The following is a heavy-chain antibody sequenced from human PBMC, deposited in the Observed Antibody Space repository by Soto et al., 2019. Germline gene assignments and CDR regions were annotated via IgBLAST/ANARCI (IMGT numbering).Heavy chain of an antibody. CDR1: GFTFSNYA. D-gene: IGHD4-17*01. CDR3: ARDPYSSTTVTRMDY. V-gene: IGHV3-48*02. J-gene: IGHJ4*02. Sequence: ESGGGLVQPGGSLRLSCAGSGFTFSNYAMNWVRQAPGKGLEWVSYISHKSSATYHADSVKGRFTISRDNAQNSLYLQMNSLTDEDTAIYYCARDPYSSTTVTRMDYWGRGTLVTVSS. CDR2: ISHKSSAT.